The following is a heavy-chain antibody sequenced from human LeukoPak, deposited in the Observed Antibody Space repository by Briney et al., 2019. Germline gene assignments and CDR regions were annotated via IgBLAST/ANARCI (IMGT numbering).Heavy chain of an antibody. D-gene: IGHD1-14*01. CDR1: GFNIRDHY. Sequence: GGSLRLSCAASGFNIRDHYMGWIRQAPGKGLEWVSYLSGALNIIYYADSVKGRFTISRDIANNSLSLQMTGLRAGDTAIYFCVRPEDLGTLYYWGQGILVTVSS. V-gene: IGHV3-11*04. CDR3: VRPEDLGTLYY. J-gene: IGHJ4*02. CDR2: LSGALNII.